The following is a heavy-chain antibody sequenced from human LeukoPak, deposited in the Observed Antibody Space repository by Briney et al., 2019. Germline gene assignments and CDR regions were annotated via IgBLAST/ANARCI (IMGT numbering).Heavy chain of an antibody. CDR3: AELGITMIGGV. V-gene: IGHV3-7*01. CDR2: IKTDGSKT. D-gene: IGHD3-10*02. Sequence: GGSLRLSCATSGFTFNNYWMTWVRQAPGNGLEWVADIKTDGSKTYHVDSVKGRFTISRDNAQKSLYLQMNSLRAEDTAVYYCAELGITMIGGVWGKGTTVTISS. J-gene: IGHJ6*04. CDR1: GFTFNNYW.